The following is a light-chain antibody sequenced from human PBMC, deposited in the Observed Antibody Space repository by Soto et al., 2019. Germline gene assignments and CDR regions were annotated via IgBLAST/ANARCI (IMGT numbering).Light chain of an antibody. Sequence: QSVLTQPASVSGSPGQSITISCTGTSSDVGTYNYVSWYQQHPGKAPKLIIYEVSNRPSGVSNRFSGSKSGNTASLTISGLQVEDEADYYCSSYTSSTDYVFGTGTKLTVL. J-gene: IGLJ1*01. CDR3: SSYTSSTDYV. V-gene: IGLV2-14*01. CDR1: SSDVGTYNY. CDR2: EVS.